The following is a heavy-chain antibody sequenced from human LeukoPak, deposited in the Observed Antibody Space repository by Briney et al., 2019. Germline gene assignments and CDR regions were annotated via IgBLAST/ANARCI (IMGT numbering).Heavy chain of an antibody. CDR1: GYTFTSYD. V-gene: IGHV1-8*03. CDR2: MNPNSGNT. CDR3: ARVTGGGFWSGYYPRSEFDY. Sequence: ASVKVSCKASGYTFTSYDINWVRQATGQGLEWMGWMNPNSGNTGYAQKFQDRVTITRNTSISTAYMELSSLRSEDTAVYYCARVTGGGFWSGYYPRSEFDYWGQGTLVTVSS. J-gene: IGHJ4*02. D-gene: IGHD3-3*01.